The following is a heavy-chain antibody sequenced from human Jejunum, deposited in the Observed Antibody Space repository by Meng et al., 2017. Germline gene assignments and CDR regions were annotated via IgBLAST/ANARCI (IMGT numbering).Heavy chain of an antibody. CDR1: GFTFSDHY. Sequence: GESLKISCEASGFTFSDHYMDWVRQAPGKGLEWVGRIRSNANSNTTEYAASVKGRFTISRENSKNSLFLQMNSLKTEDTAFYYCSRAQYGSGSYNLDNWGQGTLVTVSS. J-gene: IGHJ4*02. V-gene: IGHV3-72*01. D-gene: IGHD3-10*01. CDR3: SRAQYGSGSYNLDN. CDR2: IRSNANSNTT.